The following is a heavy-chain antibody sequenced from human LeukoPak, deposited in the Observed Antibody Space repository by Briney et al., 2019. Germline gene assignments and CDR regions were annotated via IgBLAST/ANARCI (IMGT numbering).Heavy chain of an antibody. Sequence: GESLKISCKGSGYSFTSYWISWVRQMPGKGLEWMGIIYPGDSDTRYSPSFQGQVTISADKSISTAYLQWSSLKASDTAMYYCARPKYSSSWYVGPFDYWGQGTLVTVSS. CDR2: IYPGDSDT. D-gene: IGHD6-13*01. CDR3: ARPKYSSSWYVGPFDY. V-gene: IGHV5-51*01. J-gene: IGHJ4*02. CDR1: GYSFTSYW.